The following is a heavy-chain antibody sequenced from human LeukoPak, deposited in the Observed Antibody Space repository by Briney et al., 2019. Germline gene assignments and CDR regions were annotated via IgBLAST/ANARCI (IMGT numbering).Heavy chain of an antibody. D-gene: IGHD2-15*01. J-gene: IGHJ6*02. CDR1: GGSISSGGYY. Sequence: SETLSLTCTVSGGSISSGGYYWSWIRQHPGKGLEWIGYIYYSGSTYHNPSLKSRVAISVDTSKNQFSLKLSSVTAADTAVYYCARDVVVVVAANLYYYYGMDVWGQGTTVTVSS. CDR2: IYYSGST. CDR3: ARDVVVVVAANLYYYYGMDV. V-gene: IGHV4-31*03.